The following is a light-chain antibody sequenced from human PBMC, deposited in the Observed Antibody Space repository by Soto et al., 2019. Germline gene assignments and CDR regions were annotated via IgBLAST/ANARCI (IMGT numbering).Light chain of an antibody. V-gene: IGKV3-15*01. CDR3: QQYNNWPLCT. J-gene: IGKJ2*02. Sequence: EIVMTQSPATLSVSPGERATLSCRASQSVSSNLAWYQQKPGQAPMLLIYGASTRATGIPARFSGSGSGTEFTLTISSLQSEDFAVYYCQQYNNWPLCTFGQGTKLEIK. CDR2: GAS. CDR1: QSVSSN.